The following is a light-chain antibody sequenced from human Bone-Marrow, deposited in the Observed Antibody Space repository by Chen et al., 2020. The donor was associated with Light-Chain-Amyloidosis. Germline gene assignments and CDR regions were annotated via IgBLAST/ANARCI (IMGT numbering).Light chain of an antibody. CDR3: RVWDRSNDRPV. CDR1: NIGSTS. J-gene: IGLJ3*02. V-gene: IGLV3-21*02. CDR2: DDS. Sequence: SYVLTHPSSVSVAPGQTATISCGGNNIGSTSVHWYQQTPGQAPLLVVYDDSDRPSGIPERLTGSNSGNTATLTISEVEAGDEADYYCRVWDRSNDRPVFGGGTKLTVL.